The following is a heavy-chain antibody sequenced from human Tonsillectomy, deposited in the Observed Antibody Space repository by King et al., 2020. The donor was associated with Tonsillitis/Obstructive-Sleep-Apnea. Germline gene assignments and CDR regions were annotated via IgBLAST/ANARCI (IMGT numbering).Heavy chain of an antibody. CDR1: RFTFSSYW. D-gene: IGHD1-1*01. V-gene: IGHV3-7*01. Sequence: QLVQSGGGLVQPGGSLRLSCAASRFTFSSYWMSWVRQAPGKGLEWVANIKQDGSEKYYVDSVKGRFTISRDNAKNSLYLQMNSLRAEDTAVYYWARLANWHFNWFDPWGQGTLVTVSS. J-gene: IGHJ5*02. CDR3: ARLANWHFNWFDP. CDR2: IKQDGSEK.